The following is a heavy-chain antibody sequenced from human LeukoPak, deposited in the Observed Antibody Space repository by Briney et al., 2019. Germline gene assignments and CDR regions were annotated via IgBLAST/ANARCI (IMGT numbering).Heavy chain of an antibody. D-gene: IGHD3-3*01. CDR3: AREALPRYDFHLQDYYMDV. J-gene: IGHJ6*03. CDR1: GYTFTDYY. V-gene: IGHV1-2*02. Sequence: ASVKVSCKASGYTFTDYYINWVRQAPGQGLEWMGWINPNSGDTNYAQKFQDRVTMTRDTSISTAYMELSRLRSDDTAVYYCAREALPRYDFHLQDYYMDVWGKGTTVTVSS. CDR2: INPNSGDT.